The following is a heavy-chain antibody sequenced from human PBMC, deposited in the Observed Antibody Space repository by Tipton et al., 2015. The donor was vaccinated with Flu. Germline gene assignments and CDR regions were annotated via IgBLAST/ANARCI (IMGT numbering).Heavy chain of an antibody. J-gene: IGHJ5*02. D-gene: IGHD1-26*01. CDR2: IHRTGST. V-gene: IGHV4-38-2*02. CDR3: ARHSGWFDP. CDR1: GSSMGSDYY. Sequence: TLSLTCSISGSSMGSDYYWGWIRQPPGKGLEWIGNIHRTGSTYLNPSLTGRVTISIDTSKNQFSLKLSSVTAADTAVYYCARHSGWFDPWGQGTLVTVSS.